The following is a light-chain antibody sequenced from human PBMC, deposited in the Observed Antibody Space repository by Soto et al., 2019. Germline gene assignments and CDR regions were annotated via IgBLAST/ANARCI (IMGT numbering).Light chain of an antibody. J-gene: IGKJ2*01. V-gene: IGKV1-5*03. CDR1: QTINNW. CDR2: QAS. Sequence: DIQMTQSPSTLSASVGDRVTITCRASQTINNWLAWYQQKPGRAPNLLIYQASSLQSGVPSRFSGSGSGTEFTLTISSLHPDDFATYYCQQYHIDYTFGQGTKLEIK. CDR3: QQYHIDYT.